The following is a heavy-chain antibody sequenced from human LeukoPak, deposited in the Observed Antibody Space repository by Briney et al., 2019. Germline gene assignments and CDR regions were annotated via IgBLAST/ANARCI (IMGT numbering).Heavy chain of an antibody. V-gene: IGHV1-46*04. CDR3: ARDVSQGSGSYRNQAFDY. J-gene: IGHJ4*02. D-gene: IGHD3-10*01. CDR2: INPSVGSA. Sequence: ASVKVSCKASGYTFTSYYMHWVRQAPGQGLEWMGIINPSVGSANYAQKLQGRVTMTRDTSTSTVYMELSSLRSEDTAVYYCARDVSQGSGSYRNQAFDYWGQGTLVTVSS. CDR1: GYTFTSYY.